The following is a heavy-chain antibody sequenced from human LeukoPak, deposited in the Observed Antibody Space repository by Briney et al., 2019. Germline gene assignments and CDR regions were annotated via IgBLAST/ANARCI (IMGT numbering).Heavy chain of an antibody. CDR3: AKGLTGNDAFDI. V-gene: IGHV3-9*01. Sequence: GRSLRLSCAASGFTFADYAVHWVRQAPGKGLEWVSGISWNSGSIGYADSVKGRFTISRDNAKNSLYLQMNSLRAEDTALYYCAKGLTGNDAFDIWGQGTMVTVSS. D-gene: IGHD1-20*01. J-gene: IGHJ3*02. CDR2: ISWNSGSI. CDR1: GFTFADYA.